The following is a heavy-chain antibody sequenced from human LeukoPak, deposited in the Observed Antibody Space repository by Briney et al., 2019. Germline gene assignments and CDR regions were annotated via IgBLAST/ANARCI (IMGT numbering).Heavy chain of an antibody. Sequence: GGSLRLTCAASEFTFSSYWMSWVRQAPGKGLEWVANIKQDGSEKYYVDSVKGRFTISRDNAKNSLYLQMNSLRAEDTAVYYCARDPGQRRRYDYYYMDVWGKGTTVTVSS. CDR2: IKQDGSEK. J-gene: IGHJ6*03. CDR3: ARDPGQRRRYDYYYMDV. V-gene: IGHV3-7*01. CDR1: EFTFSSYW.